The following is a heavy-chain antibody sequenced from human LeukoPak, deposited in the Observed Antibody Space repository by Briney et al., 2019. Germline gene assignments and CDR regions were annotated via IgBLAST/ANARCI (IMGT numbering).Heavy chain of an antibody. V-gene: IGHV4-59*12. D-gene: IGHD5-12*01. CDR3: ARLPFNSGYEYFDY. J-gene: IGHJ4*02. CDR2: IYHSGST. CDR1: GGSISSYY. Sequence: PSETLSLTCTVSGGSISSYYWGWIRQPPGKGLEWIGEIYHSGSTNYNPSLKSRVTISVDKSKNQFSLRLTSVTAADTAVYSCARLPFNSGYEYFDYWGQGTLVTVSS.